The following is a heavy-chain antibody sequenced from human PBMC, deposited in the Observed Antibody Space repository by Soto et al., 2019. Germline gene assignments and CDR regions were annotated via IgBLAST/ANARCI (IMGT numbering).Heavy chain of an antibody. CDR3: ARGKYSAFDY. V-gene: IGHV6-1*01. CDR2: TGYTSKWYN. Sequence: QVQLQQSGPGLVKPSQTLSLTCAISGDSISTNNVAWNWIRQSPSGGLEWLGRTGYTSKWYNDYAVSVRSRITINPDTAKNQFSLQLNSVTLDDMAVYYCARGKYSAFDYWGQGTLVTVSS. CDR1: GDSISTNNVA. J-gene: IGHJ4*02. D-gene: IGHD5-18*01.